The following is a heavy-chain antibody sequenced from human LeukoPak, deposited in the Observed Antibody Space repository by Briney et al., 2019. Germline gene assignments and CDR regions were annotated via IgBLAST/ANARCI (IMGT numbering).Heavy chain of an antibody. Sequence: SETLSLTCTVSGGSISGYYWSWIRQPPGKGLEWIGYIYYGGITNYKPSLKSRLTISVDMSKNQFSLKLNSVTAADTAVYYCAREGEYGCSSTSCYGHVFDYWGQGTLVTVSS. J-gene: IGHJ4*02. CDR3: AREGEYGCSSTSCYGHVFDY. CDR2: IYYGGIT. CDR1: GGSISGYY. V-gene: IGHV4-59*01. D-gene: IGHD2-2*01.